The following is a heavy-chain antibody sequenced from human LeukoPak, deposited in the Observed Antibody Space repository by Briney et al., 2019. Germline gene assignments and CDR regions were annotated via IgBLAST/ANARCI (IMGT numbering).Heavy chain of an antibody. CDR3: ARSLGITGATRRFDY. CDR1: GYSFSGYY. D-gene: IGHD1-7*01. J-gene: IGHJ4*02. V-gene: IGHV4-34*01. Sequence: SETVSLTCTATGYSFSGYYWTWVRQPPGKGLEWMGEINHGGSTNYNPSLKGRLTVSVDTSKNQFSLRLTSVTAADTAVYYCARSLGITGATRRFDYWGQGALVTVSS. CDR2: INHGGST.